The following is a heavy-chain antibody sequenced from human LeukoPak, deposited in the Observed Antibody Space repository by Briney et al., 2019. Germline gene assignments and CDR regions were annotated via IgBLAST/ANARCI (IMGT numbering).Heavy chain of an antibody. V-gene: IGHV1-46*01. J-gene: IGHJ4*02. D-gene: IGHD5-18*01. CDR3: ARAATTQLWLEY. Sequence: ASVKVSCKASGGTFSSYAISWVRQAPGQGLEWMGIINPSGGSTSYAQKFQGRVTMTRDMSTSTVYMELSSLRSEDTAVYYCARAATTQLWLEYWGQGTLVTVSS. CDR1: GGTFSSYA. CDR2: INPSGGST.